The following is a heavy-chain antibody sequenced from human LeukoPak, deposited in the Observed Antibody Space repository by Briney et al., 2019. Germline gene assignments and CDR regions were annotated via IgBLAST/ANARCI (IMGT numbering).Heavy chain of an antibody. J-gene: IGHJ4*02. V-gene: IGHV3-9*01. Sequence: PGGSLRLSCAAFGFTFDDYAMHWVQQAPGKGLEWVSGISWNSGSIGYADSVKGRFTISRDNAKNSLYLQMNSLRAEDTALYYCAKEGLGEFDYWGQGTLVTVSS. CDR2: ISWNSGSI. CDR3: AKEGLGEFDY. D-gene: IGHD7-27*01. CDR1: GFTFDDYA.